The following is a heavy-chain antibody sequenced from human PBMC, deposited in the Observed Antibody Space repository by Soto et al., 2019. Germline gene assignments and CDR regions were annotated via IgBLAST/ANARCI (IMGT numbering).Heavy chain of an antibody. J-gene: IGHJ4*02. V-gene: IGHV4-4*02. CDR2: IYHSGST. D-gene: IGHD6-13*01. Sequence: SSETLSLTCAVSGGSISSSNWWSWVRQPPGKGLEWIGEIYHSGSTNYNPSLKSRVTISVDKSKNQFSLKLSSVTAADTAVYYCARERGTAGLWEDYWGQGTLVTVSS. CDR3: ARERGTAGLWEDY. CDR1: GGSISSSNW.